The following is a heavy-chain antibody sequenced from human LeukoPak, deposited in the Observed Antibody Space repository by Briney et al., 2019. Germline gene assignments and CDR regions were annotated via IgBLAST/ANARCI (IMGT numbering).Heavy chain of an antibody. Sequence: SETLSLTCTVSGGSISSYYWTWIRQPPGKGLEWIGYIHSRGNTNYNPSLKSRVTMSVDTSKNQFSLKLNSVTAADTAVYYCAREYCDVLTGDTKGIDFWGQGTLVTVSS. D-gene: IGHD3-9*01. CDR3: AREYCDVLTGDTKGIDF. V-gene: IGHV4-59*01. CDR1: GGSISSYY. CDR2: IHSRGNT. J-gene: IGHJ4*02.